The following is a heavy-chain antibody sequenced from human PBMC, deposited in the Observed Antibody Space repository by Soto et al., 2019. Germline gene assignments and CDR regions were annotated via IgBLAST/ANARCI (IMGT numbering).Heavy chain of an antibody. D-gene: IGHD3-10*01. CDR2: INVGNGNT. Sequence: ASVKVSCKAPGYTFTTYHMHWVRQAPGQGLEWMGWINVGNGNTKYSQKFQDRVSITRDTSASTVYMELSSLRSEDTAIYYCPRLLFGFDAGGQGALLTVPS. CDR1: GYTFTTYH. CDR3: PRLLFGFDA. J-gene: IGHJ5*02. V-gene: IGHV1-3*01.